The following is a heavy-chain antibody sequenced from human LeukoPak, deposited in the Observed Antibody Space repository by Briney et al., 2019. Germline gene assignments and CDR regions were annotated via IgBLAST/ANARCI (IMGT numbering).Heavy chain of an antibody. V-gene: IGHV4-61*01. CDR3: ARGGAWRRGFDY. CDR2: IYYSGST. Sequence: SETLSLTCTVSGGSVSSGSYYWSWIRQPPGKGLEWIGYIYYSGSTNYNPSLKSRVTISVDTSKNQFSLKLSSVTAADTAVYYCARGGAWRRGFDYWGQGTLVTVSS. CDR1: GGSVSSGSYY. D-gene: IGHD3-10*01. J-gene: IGHJ4*02.